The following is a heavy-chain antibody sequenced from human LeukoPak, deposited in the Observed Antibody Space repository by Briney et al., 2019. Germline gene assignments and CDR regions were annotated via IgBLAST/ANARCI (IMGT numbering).Heavy chain of an antibody. D-gene: IGHD6-6*01. Sequence: EASVKVSCKASGYTFTGYYMHWVRQAPGQGLEWMGRINPNSGGTNYAQKFQGRVTMTRDTSISTAYMELSRLRSDDTAVYYCARPYSSSDPFDYWGQGTLVTVSS. CDR3: ARPYSSSDPFDY. J-gene: IGHJ4*02. V-gene: IGHV1-2*06. CDR1: GYTFTGYY. CDR2: INPNSGGT.